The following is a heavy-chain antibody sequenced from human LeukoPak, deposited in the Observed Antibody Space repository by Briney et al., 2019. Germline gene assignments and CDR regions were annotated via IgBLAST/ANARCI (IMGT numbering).Heavy chain of an antibody. CDR1: GYTFTGYY. D-gene: IGHD6-13*01. Sequence: PGASVKVSCKASGYTFTGYYIHWVRQAPGQGLEWMGLIKPNSGDTKYAQKFQGRVTITADESTSTAYMELSSLRSEDTAVYYCAPIAAAGTDWGQGTLVTVSS. CDR3: APIAAAGTD. CDR2: IKPNSGDT. J-gene: IGHJ4*02. V-gene: IGHV1-2*02.